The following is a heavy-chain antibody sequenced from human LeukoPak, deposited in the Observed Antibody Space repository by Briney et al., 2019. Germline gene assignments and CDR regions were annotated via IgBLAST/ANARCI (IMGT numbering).Heavy chain of an antibody. CDR1: GGSISSSTEY. CDR2: VYYSGST. J-gene: IGHJ4*02. D-gene: IGHD3-10*01. CDR3: ANSHLLWRVFDD. V-gene: IGHV4-39*01. Sequence: SETLSLTCIVSGGSISSSTEYWGWIRQPPGKGLEWIGNVYYSGSTYYNPSLKSRVTISVDTSKNQFSLKLHSVTAADTAVYYCANSHLLWRVFDDWGQGALVTVSS.